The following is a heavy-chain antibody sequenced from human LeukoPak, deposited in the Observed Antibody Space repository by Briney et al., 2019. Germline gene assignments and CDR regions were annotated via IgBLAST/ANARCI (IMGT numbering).Heavy chain of an antibody. D-gene: IGHD1-1*01. CDR1: GGSISSFY. CDR3: TRKTTTETYYED. CDR2: IYYSGGT. V-gene: IGHV4-59*04. J-gene: IGHJ4*02. Sequence: SETLSLTCTVSGGSISSFYWRWIRQSPGKGLEWIGYIYYSGGTYYNPSLKSRVTMSVDTSKNQFSLELSSVTAVDTAVYYCTRKTTTETYYEDWGQGTLVTVSS.